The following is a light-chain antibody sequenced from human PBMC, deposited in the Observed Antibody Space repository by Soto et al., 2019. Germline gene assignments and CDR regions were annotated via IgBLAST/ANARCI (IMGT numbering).Light chain of an antibody. CDR3: SAYSSANSLFV. CDR1: SSDIGRTYY. J-gene: IGLJ1*01. Sequence: QSALTQPASVSESPGQSITISCTGSSSDIGRTYYVSWYQHHPGKAPKLIIFDVANRASGVSSRFSGSKSGNTASLVISGLQPEDEADYYCSAYSSANSLFVFGSWTKLTVL. V-gene: IGLV2-14*03. CDR2: DVA.